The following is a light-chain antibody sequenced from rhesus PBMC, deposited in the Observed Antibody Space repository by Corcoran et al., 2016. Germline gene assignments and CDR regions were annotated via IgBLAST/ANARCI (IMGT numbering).Light chain of an antibody. CDR1: SSDIGGYNY. CDR2: EVS. J-gene: IGLJ1*01. Sequence: QAALTQPRSVSGSPGQSVTIYCTGTSSDIGGYNYVSWYQQHPGPAPKLMIYEVSKRPSGVSDRFSGSKSGNTASLTISGLQAEDEAYYYCCSYAGSYTYIFGAGTRLTVL. CDR3: CSYAGSYTYI. V-gene: IGLV2-32*01.